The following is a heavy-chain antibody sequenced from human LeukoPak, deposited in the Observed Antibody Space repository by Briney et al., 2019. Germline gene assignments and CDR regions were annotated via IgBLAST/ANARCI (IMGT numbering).Heavy chain of an antibody. CDR1: GGSFSGYY. Sequence: PSETLSLTCAVYGGSFSGYYWSWIRQPAGRGLEWIGRIYSSGSTNYNPSLKSRVTMSVDTSKNQFALKLSSVTAADTAVYYCARGPLGELVLGYDYWGQGTLVTVSS. V-gene: IGHV4-59*10. CDR2: IYSSGST. D-gene: IGHD3-16*01. CDR3: ARGPLGELVLGYDY. J-gene: IGHJ4*02.